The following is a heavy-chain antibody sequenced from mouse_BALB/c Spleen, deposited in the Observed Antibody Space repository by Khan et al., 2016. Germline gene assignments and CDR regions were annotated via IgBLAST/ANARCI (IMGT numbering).Heavy chain of an antibody. J-gene: IGHJ1*01. CDR3: ARCGGSSLFLDV. CDR2: IDPYYGGT. D-gene: IGHD1-1*01. V-gene: IGHV1-39*01. CDR1: GYSFTGYN. Sequence: VQLQQSGPELEKPGASVKISCKASGYSFTGYNMNWVKQSNGKSLEWIGNIDPYYGGTSYNQKFKGKATLTVDTSYSTAYMQLKSLTSEDSEVYCCARCGGSSLFLDVWGAGTTVTVSS.